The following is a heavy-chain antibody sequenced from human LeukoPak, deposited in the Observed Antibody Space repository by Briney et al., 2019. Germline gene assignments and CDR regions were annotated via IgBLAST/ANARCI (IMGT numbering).Heavy chain of an antibody. CDR1: GYTFTGYY. D-gene: IGHD3-3*01. V-gene: IGHV1-2*02. CDR2: INPNSGGT. J-gene: IGHJ3*02. Sequence: ASVKVSCKASGYTFTGYYMHWVRQAPGQGLEWMGWINPNSGGTNYAQKFQGRVTMTRDTSISTAYMELSRLRSDDTAVYYCARAKGYDFWSGPCDAFDIWGQGTMVTVSS. CDR3: ARAKGYDFWSGPCDAFDI.